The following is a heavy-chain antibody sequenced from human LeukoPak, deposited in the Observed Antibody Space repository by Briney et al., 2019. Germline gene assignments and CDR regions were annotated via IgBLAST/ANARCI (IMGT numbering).Heavy chain of an antibody. CDR3: ARVSCSSTSCKRYYYYGMDV. V-gene: IGHV4-31*03. Sequence: SQTLCLTCTVSGGSISSGGYYWSWIRQHPGKGLEWIGYIYYSWSNYYNPSLKSRVTISVDTSKNQFSLKLSSVTAADTAVYYCARVSCSSTSCKRYYYYGMDVWGKGTTVTVSS. J-gene: IGHJ6*04. D-gene: IGHD2-2*01. CDR1: GGSISSGGYY. CDR2: IYYSWSN.